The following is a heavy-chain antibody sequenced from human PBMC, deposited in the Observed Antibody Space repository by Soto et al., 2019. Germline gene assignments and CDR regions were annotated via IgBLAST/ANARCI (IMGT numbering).Heavy chain of an antibody. CDR1: GYTFTSYD. Sequence: GASVKVSCKASGYTFTSYDINWVRQATGQGLEWMGWMNPNSGNTGYAQKFQGRVTMTRNTSISTAYMELSSLRSEDTAVYYCARGGQLWSYGCYYGMDVWGQGTTVTVSS. CDR2: MNPNSGNT. J-gene: IGHJ6*02. D-gene: IGHD5-18*01. V-gene: IGHV1-8*01. CDR3: ARGGQLWSYGCYYGMDV.